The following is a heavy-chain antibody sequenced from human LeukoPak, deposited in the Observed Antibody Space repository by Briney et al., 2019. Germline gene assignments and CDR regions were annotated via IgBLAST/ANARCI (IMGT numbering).Heavy chain of an antibody. CDR3: ARAMYSSGWYGDY. J-gene: IGHJ4*02. D-gene: IGHD6-19*01. CDR2: IYYSGST. V-gene: IGHV4-30-4*08. CDR1: GGSISSGDYN. Sequence: SQTLSLTCTVSGGSISSGDYNWSWIRQPPGKGLEWIGYIYYSGSTYYNPSLKSRVTISVDTSKNQFSLKLSSVTAADTAVYYCARAMYSSGWYGDYWGQGTLVTVSS.